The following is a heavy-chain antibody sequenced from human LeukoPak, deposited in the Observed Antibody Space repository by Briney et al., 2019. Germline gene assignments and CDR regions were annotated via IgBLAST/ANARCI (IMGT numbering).Heavy chain of an antibody. D-gene: IGHD3-10*01. V-gene: IGHV1-69*06. CDR1: GGTFSNYV. Sequence: SVKVSCKASGGTFSNYVIRWVRQAPGQGLEWMGGIIPIFGTTNYAQKFQGRVTINADKSTSTVYIELSSLRSEDTAVYYCARTRFPYYRLSVADYYHMDVWGKGTTVTVSS. CDR2: IIPIFGTT. J-gene: IGHJ6*03. CDR3: ARTRFPYYRLSVADYYHMDV.